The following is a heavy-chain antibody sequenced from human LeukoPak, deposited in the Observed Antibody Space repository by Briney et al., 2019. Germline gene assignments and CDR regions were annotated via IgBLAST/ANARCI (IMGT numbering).Heavy chain of an antibody. CDR1: GGTFSSYA. J-gene: IGHJ5*02. Sequence: SVKVSCKASGGTFSSYAISWVRQAPGQGLEWMGGIIPIFGTANYAQKFQGRVTITTDESTSTAYMELSSLRSEDTAVYYCARVAGRARYDSSGYYSLGWFDPWGQGTLVTVSS. CDR2: IIPIFGTA. CDR3: ARVAGRARYDSSGYYSLGWFDP. D-gene: IGHD3-22*01. V-gene: IGHV1-69*05.